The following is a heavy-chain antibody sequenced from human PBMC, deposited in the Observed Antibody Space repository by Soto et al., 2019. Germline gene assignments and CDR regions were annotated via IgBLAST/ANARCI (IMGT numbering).Heavy chain of an antibody. CDR2: ISHDGSYK. D-gene: IGHD2-2*01. J-gene: IGHJ3*02. CDR1: GFSFTTYV. Sequence: GGSLRLSCAASGFSFTTYVMHWVRQAPGKGLEWVAVISHDGSYKYYGDAVKGRFTISRDTSKNAVYLEMNSLRPEDTAVYYWAKGFCAILCSTRARCSFDIWGPGTMVTVSS. CDR3: AKGFCAILCSTRARCSFDI. V-gene: IGHV3-30*18.